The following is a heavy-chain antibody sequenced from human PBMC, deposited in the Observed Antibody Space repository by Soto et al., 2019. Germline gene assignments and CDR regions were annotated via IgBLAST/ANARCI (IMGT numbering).Heavy chain of an antibody. CDR2: IYYSGST. CDR3: ARDRGKGMDV. J-gene: IGHJ6*02. Sequence: QVQLQESGPGLVKPSETLSLTCTVSGGSVSSGSYYWSWIRQPPGKGLEWIGYIYYSGSTNYNPPLKSRVTISVDTSKNQFSLKLSSVTAADTAVYYCARDRGKGMDVWGQGTTVTVSS. CDR1: GGSVSSGSYY. V-gene: IGHV4-61*01. D-gene: IGHD3-10*01.